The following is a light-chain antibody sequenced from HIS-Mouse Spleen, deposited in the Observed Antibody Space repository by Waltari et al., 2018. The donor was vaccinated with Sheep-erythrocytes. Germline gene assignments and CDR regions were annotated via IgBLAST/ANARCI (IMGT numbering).Light chain of an antibody. CDR1: QGITSA. CDR3: QQFNNYPRT. CDR2: DAS. Sequence: AIQLTQSPSSLSASVGDRVTITCRASQGITSALAWYQQKPGKAPKLLFYDASSLESGVPSRFSGSGSGTDFTLNISSLQPEDFATYYCQQFNNYPRTFGQGTKVEIK. J-gene: IGKJ1*01. V-gene: IGKV1D-13*01.